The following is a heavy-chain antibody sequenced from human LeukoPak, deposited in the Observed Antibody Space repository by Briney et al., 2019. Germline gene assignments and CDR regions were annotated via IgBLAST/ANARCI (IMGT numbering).Heavy chain of an antibody. CDR3: ALCGSHDAFDI. J-gene: IGHJ3*02. D-gene: IGHD1-26*01. Sequence: GASVKVSCKASGHTFTSYAMNWVRQAPGQGLEWMGWINTNTGNPTYAQGFTGRFVFSLDTSVSTAYLQISGLKAEDTAVYYCALCGSHDAFDIWGQGTMVTVSS. CDR1: GHTFTSYA. V-gene: IGHV7-4-1*02. CDR2: INTNTGNP.